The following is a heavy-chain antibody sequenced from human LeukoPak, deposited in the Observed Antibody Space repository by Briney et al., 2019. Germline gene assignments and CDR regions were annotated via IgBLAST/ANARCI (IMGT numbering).Heavy chain of an antibody. D-gene: IGHD2-2*01. V-gene: IGHV3-48*03. CDR2: IRSSGSTI. CDR3: ARDDEYQLLFD. Sequence: GGSLRLSCAVSGFTFSSYEINWVRQAPGKGLEWVSYIRSSGSTIYYADSVKGRFTFSRDNAKNSLYLQMNSLRAEDTAVYYCARDDEYQLLFDWGQGTLVTVSS. CDR1: GFTFSSYE. J-gene: IGHJ4*02.